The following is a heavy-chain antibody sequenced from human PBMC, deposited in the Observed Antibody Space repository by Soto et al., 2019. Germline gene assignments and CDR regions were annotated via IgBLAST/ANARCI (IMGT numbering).Heavy chain of an antibody. V-gene: IGHV4-30-2*01. J-gene: IGHJ4*02. CDR2: IYHSGST. Sequence: QLQLQESGAGLVKPSQTLSLTCAVSGGSISSGGYSWSWIRQPPGKGLEWIGDIYHSGSTYYNPSLKSRVTISVDRSKNQFTLKLSSVTAADTAVYYFARGQVVAAQHWGQGTLVTVSS. CDR3: ARGQVVAAQH. CDR1: GGSISSGGYS. D-gene: IGHD2-15*01.